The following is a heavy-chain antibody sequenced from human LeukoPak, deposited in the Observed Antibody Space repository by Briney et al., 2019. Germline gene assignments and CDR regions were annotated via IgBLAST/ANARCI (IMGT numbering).Heavy chain of an antibody. CDR3: ARHADYDILTGWFDY. V-gene: IGHV4-59*08. D-gene: IGHD3-9*01. CDR2: IYYSGST. CDR1: GGSISSYY. Sequence: SETLSLTCTVSGGSISSYYWSWIRQPPGKGLEWIGYIYYSGSTNYNPSLRSRVTISVDTSKNQFSLKLSSVTAADTAVYYCARHADYDILTGWFDYWGQGTLVTVSS. J-gene: IGHJ4*02.